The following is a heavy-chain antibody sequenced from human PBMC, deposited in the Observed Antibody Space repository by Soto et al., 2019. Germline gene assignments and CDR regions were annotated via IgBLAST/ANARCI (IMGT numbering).Heavy chain of an antibody. CDR3: ARDWYSGSYLTSDY. CDR1: GGSLIGYY. D-gene: IGHD1-26*01. CDR2: IHQSGTT. J-gene: IGHJ4*02. V-gene: IGHV4-34*01. Sequence: SETLSLTCDGGSLIGYYWSWIRQSPGVGLEWIGEIHQSGTTNYNPSLKSRVTISVDKSKNQFSLKLSSVTAADTAVYYCARDWYSGSYLTSDYWGQGTLVTVSS.